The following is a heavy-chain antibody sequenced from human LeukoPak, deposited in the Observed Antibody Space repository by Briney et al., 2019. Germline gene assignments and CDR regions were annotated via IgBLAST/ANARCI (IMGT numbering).Heavy chain of an antibody. CDR3: ARDLCSGGSCSDY. J-gene: IGHJ4*02. CDR2: ISTSGTTI. V-gene: IGHV3-48*03. CDR1: GFTCDSYE. Sequence: GGSLRLSCAASGFTCDSYEMNWVRQAPGKGLEWVSYISTSGTTIYYADSVKGRFTISRDNAKNSLYLQMNSPRAEDTAVYYCARDLCSGGSCSDYWGQGTLVTVSS. D-gene: IGHD2-15*01.